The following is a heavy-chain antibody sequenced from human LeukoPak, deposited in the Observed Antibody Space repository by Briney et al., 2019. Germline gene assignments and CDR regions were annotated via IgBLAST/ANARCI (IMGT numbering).Heavy chain of an antibody. CDR1: GYTFTSNG. V-gene: IGHV1-18*01. J-gene: IGHJ6*03. Sequence: ASVKVSCKASGYTFTSNGISWVRQAPGQGLEWMGWISAYNGNTNYAQKLQGRVTMTTDTSTSTAYMELRSLRSDDTAVYYCARGLRKSRLNFYYDSSGYSIHYYYYYMDVWGKGTTVTISS. CDR3: ARGLRKSRLNFYYDSSGYSIHYYYYYMDV. D-gene: IGHD3-22*01. CDR2: ISAYNGNT.